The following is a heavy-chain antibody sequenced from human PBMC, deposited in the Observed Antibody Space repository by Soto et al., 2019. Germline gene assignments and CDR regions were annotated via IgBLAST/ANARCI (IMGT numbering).Heavy chain of an antibody. D-gene: IGHD6-13*01. J-gene: IGHJ6*02. Sequence: SETLSLTCAVSGGSISSSNWWSWVRQPPGKGLEWIGEIYHSGSTNYNPSLKSRVTISVDKSKNQFSLKLSSVTAADTAVYYCARPNWGIAAAGHSDYYYYYGMDVWGQGTTVTVSS. CDR1: GGSISSSNW. CDR3: ARPNWGIAAAGHSDYYYYYGMDV. CDR2: IYHSGST. V-gene: IGHV4-4*02.